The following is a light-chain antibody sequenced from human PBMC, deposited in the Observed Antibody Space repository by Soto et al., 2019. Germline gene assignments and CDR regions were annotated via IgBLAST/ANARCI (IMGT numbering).Light chain of an antibody. CDR2: ENN. J-gene: IGLJ2*01. CDR3: GTWDSSLSGGV. V-gene: IGLV1-51*02. CDR1: SSNIGNNY. Sequence: QSVLTQPPSVSAAPGQKVTISCSGSSSNIGNNYVSWYQQLPGTAPKLLIYENNKRPSGIPDRFSGSKSGTSATLGITGLQTGHEADYYCGTWDSSLSGGVFGGGTQLTVL.